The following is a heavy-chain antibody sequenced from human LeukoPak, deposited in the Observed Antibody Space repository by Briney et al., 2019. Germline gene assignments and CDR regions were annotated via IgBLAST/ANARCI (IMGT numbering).Heavy chain of an antibody. CDR3: ARDIVATSDTTDY. V-gene: IGHV3-30-3*01. J-gene: IGHJ4*02. CDR2: ISYDGSNK. Sequence: GGSLRLSCAASGFTFSSHAMHWVRQAPGKGLEWVAVISYDGSNKYYADSVKGRFTISRDNSKNTLYLQMNSLRAEDTAVYYCARDIVATSDTTDYWGQGTLVTVSS. CDR1: GFTFSSHA. D-gene: IGHD5-12*01.